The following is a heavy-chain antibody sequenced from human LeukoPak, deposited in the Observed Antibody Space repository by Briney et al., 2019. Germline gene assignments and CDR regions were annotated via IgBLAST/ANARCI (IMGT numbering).Heavy chain of an antibody. CDR2: IYYREST. CDR3: ARRRPFGVVTPFDY. CDR1: GGSIRSSSYY. Sequence: SETLSLTCTVSGGSIRSSSYYWGWIRQPPGKGLEWIGSIYYRESTYYNPSLKSRVTISVDTSKNQFSLKLTSVTAADSAVYYCARRRPFGVVTPFDYWGQGTLVTVSS. D-gene: IGHD3-3*01. V-gene: IGHV4-39*01. J-gene: IGHJ4*02.